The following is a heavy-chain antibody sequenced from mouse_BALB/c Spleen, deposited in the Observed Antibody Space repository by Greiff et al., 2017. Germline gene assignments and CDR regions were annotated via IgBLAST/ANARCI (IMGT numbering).Heavy chain of an antibody. CDR2: IRNKANGYTT. J-gene: IGHJ2*01. D-gene: IGHD2-3*01. V-gene: IGHV7-3*02. CDR1: GFTFTDYY. Sequence: EVQRVESGGGLVQPGGSLRLSCATSGFTFTDYYMSWVRQPPGKALEWLGFIRNKANGYTTEYSASVKGRFTISRDNSQSILYLQMNTLRAEDSATYYCARTYDGYYFDYWGQGTTLTVSS. CDR3: ARTYDGYYFDY.